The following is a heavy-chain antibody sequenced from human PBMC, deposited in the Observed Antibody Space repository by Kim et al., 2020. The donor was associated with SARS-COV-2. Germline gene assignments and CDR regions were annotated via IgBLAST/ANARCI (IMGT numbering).Heavy chain of an antibody. CDR2: K. J-gene: IGHJ6*02. Sequence: KYYVDSVKGRFTISRDNAKNSLYLQMNSLRAEDTSVYYCARDSHYYYGMDVWGQGTTVTVSS. CDR3: ARDSHYYYGMDV. V-gene: IGHV3-7*03.